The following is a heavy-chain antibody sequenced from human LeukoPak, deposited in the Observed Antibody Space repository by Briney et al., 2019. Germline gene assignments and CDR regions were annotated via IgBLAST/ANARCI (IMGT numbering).Heavy chain of an antibody. CDR1: GFTFDDYA. V-gene: IGHV3-9*01. CDR2: ISWNSGSI. Sequence: PGRSLRLSCAASGFTFDDYAMHWVRHAPGKGLEWVSGISWNSGSIGYADSVKGRFTISRDNAKNSLYLQMNSLRAEDTALYYCAKDMIGSSGFDYWGQGTLVTVSS. J-gene: IGHJ4*02. D-gene: IGHD3-22*01. CDR3: AKDMIGSSGFDY.